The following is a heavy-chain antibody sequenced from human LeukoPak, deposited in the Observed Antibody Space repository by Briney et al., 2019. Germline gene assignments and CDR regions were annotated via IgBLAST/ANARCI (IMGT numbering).Heavy chain of an antibody. Sequence: GGSLRLSCAVSGFAFSSYWMNWVRQAPGKGLEWVANIKQDGSEKYYVDSVKGRFTISRDNAKSSLYLQMNSLRAEDTAVYYCAGGIGWSFVYWGQGTLVTVSS. V-gene: IGHV3-7*01. CDR3: AGGIGWSFVY. CDR2: IKQDGSEK. J-gene: IGHJ4*02. CDR1: GFAFSSYW. D-gene: IGHD6-19*01.